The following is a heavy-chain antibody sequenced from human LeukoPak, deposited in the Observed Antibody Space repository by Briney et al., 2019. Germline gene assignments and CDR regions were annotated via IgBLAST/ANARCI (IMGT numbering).Heavy chain of an antibody. V-gene: IGHV4-39*07. J-gene: IGHJ5*02. CDR3: ARARGYSYGSDWFDP. CDR1: GGSISSSSYY. CDR2: IYYSGST. Sequence: SETLSLTCTVSGGSISSSSYYWGWIRQPPGKGLEWIGSIYYSGSTYYNPSLKSRVTISVDTSKNQFSLKLSFVTAADTAVYYCARARGYSYGSDWFDPWGQGTLVTVSS. D-gene: IGHD5-18*01.